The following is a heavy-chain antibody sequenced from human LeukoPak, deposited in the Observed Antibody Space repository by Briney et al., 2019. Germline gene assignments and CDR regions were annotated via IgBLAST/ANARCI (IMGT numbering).Heavy chain of an antibody. Sequence: ASVKVSCKASGYTFTSYGISWVRQAPGQGLEWMGWISAYNGNTNHAQKLQGRVTMTTDTSTSTAYMELRSLRSDDTAVYYCARDRNYDFWSGYYTGDAFDIWGQGTMVTVSS. CDR2: ISAYNGNT. CDR3: ARDRNYDFWSGYYTGDAFDI. J-gene: IGHJ3*02. CDR1: GYTFTSYG. V-gene: IGHV1-18*01. D-gene: IGHD3-3*01.